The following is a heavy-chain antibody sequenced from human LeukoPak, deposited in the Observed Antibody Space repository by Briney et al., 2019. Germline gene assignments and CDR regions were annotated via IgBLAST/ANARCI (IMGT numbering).Heavy chain of an antibody. D-gene: IGHD4-17*01. CDR3: ARGGYGDRIDY. J-gene: IGHJ4*02. CDR2: IIPNFGTA. Sequence: SVKVSCKASGGTFSSYAISWVRQAPGQGLEWMGGIIPNFGTANYAQKFQGRVTITADESTSTVYMELSRLRSEDTAVYYCARGGYGDRIDYWGQGTLVSVSS. V-gene: IGHV1-69*13. CDR1: GGTFSSYA.